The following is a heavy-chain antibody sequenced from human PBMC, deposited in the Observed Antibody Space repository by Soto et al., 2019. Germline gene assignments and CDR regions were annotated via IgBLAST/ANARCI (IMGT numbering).Heavy chain of an antibody. CDR1: GDSIRSHY. D-gene: IGHD2-21*01. V-gene: IGHV4-59*11. CDR2: VYYSGSF. CDR3: ARDRPPAFCGGGNFPDDAFDI. J-gene: IGHJ3*02. Sequence: QVQLQESGPGLVKPSETLSLTCTVSGDSIRSHYWSWIRQPPGKRLEWLGYVYYSGSFSYNPSLNRLVTLSIDTTKNQFSLKRGSVTAAATGMYYCARDRPPAFCGGGNFPDDAFDIWGQGTMVTVSS.